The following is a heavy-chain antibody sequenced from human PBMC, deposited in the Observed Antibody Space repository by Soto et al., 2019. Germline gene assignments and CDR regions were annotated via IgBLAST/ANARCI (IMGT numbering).Heavy chain of an antibody. CDR1: GFTFTNYA. V-gene: IGHV3-23*01. Sequence: PGGSLRLSCVASGFTFTNYAMNWVRQAPGKGLQWVSGISGSDGSTYYADSVEGRFTISRDDSNNQFSLKLSSVTAADTAVYYCARDSRSGYYLDYWGQGTLVTVSS. J-gene: IGHJ4*02. D-gene: IGHD3-22*01. CDR3: ARDSRSGYYLDY. CDR2: ISGSDGST.